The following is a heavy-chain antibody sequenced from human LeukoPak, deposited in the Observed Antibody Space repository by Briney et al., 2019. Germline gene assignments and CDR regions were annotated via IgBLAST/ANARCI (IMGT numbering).Heavy chain of an antibody. CDR2: INPSGGRT. D-gene: IGHD1-26*01. CDR3: ARDPVSGSYAPEYYFDY. CDR1: GYTFTSYY. Sequence: ASVKVSCKASGYTFTSYYMHWVRQAPGQGLEWMGIINPSGGRTSYAQKFQGRVTMTRDTSTSTVYMEVSSLRSEDTAVYYCARDPVSGSYAPEYYFDYWGQGTLVTVSS. J-gene: IGHJ4*02. V-gene: IGHV1-46*01.